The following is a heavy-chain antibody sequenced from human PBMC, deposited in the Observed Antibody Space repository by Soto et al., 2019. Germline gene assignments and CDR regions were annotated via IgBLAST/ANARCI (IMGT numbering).Heavy chain of an antibody. J-gene: IGHJ4*02. D-gene: IGHD3-10*01. CDR1: GYTFTGYY. CDR3: ARPDSGSYPPGFDY. V-gene: IGHV1-2*02. CDR2: INPNSGGT. Sequence: ASVKVSCKASGYTFTGYYMHWVRQAPGQGLEWMGWINPNSGGTNYAQKFQGRVTMTRDTSISTAYMELSRLRSDDTAVYYCARPDSGSYPPGFDYWGQGTLVTVSS.